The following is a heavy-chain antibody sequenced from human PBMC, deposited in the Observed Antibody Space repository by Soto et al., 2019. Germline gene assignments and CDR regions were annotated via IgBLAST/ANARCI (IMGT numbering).Heavy chain of an antibody. CDR3: ARDRSSSPIPPYNWFAP. CDR2: IWYDGSNK. D-gene: IGHD6-13*01. Sequence: QVQLVESGGGVVQPGRSLRLSCAASGFTFSSYGMHWVRQAPGKGLEWVAVIWYDGSNKYYADSVKGRFTISRDNSKNTLYLQMNSLRAEDTAVYYCARDRSSSPIPPYNWFAPWGQGTLVTVSS. V-gene: IGHV3-33*01. CDR1: GFTFSSYG. J-gene: IGHJ5*02.